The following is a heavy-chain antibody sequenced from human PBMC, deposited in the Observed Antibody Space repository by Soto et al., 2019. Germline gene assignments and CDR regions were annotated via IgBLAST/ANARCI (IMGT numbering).Heavy chain of an antibody. J-gene: IGHJ5*02. D-gene: IGHD3-10*01. CDR2: IFHSGTT. Sequence: NPSETLSLTCAVSGASITSDGYSWSWIRQSPGKGLEWIGYIFHSGTTQYNPSLRGRVTISVDRSKNQFSLRLNSVTAADAAVYYCARDPSYWFDPWGQGALVTVSS. CDR3: ARDPSYWFDP. CDR1: GASITSDGYS. V-gene: IGHV4-30-2*06.